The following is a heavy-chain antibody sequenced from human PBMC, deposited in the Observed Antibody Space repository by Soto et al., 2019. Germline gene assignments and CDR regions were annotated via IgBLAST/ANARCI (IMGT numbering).Heavy chain of an antibody. D-gene: IGHD3-10*01. CDR1: GFTFSNAW. Sequence: PGGSLRLSCAASGFTFSNAWMSWVRQAPGKGLEWVGRIKSKTDGGTTDYAAPMKGRFTISRDDSKNTLYLQMNSLKTEDTAVYYCTTEGLLWFGDAFDIWGQGTMVTVSS. CDR3: TTEGLLWFGDAFDI. CDR2: IKSKTDGGTT. J-gene: IGHJ3*02. V-gene: IGHV3-15*01.